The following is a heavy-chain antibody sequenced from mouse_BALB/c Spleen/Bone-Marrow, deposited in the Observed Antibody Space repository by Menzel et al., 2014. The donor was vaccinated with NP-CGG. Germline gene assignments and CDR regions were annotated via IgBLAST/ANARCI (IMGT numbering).Heavy chain of an antibody. D-gene: IGHD1-1*01. J-gene: IGHJ2*01. CDR1: GYTFTSYW. Sequence: QVHVKQSGAELAKPGASVKMSCKASGYTFTSYWMHWVKQRPGQGLEWIGYINPSTGYTEYNQKFKDKATLTADKSSSTAYMQLSLLASEDSAVYDCANYGSPTYYFVYLGQGTTLTVSS. CDR3: ANYGSPTYYFVY. CDR2: INPSTGYT. V-gene: IGHV1-7*01.